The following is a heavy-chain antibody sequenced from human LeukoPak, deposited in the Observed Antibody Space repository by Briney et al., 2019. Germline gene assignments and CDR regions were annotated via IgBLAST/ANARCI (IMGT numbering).Heavy chain of an antibody. CDR1: GGSISNSNW. Sequence: PSGTLSLTCAVSGGSISNSNWWTWVRQPPGKGLEWIGEIYHSGSTNYNPSLNSRVTMSVDKSKNQFSLKLSSVTAADTAVYYCARVADNYYYMDVWGKGTTVTISS. V-gene: IGHV4-4*02. CDR3: ARVADNYYYMDV. CDR2: IYHSGST. D-gene: IGHD2-15*01. J-gene: IGHJ6*03.